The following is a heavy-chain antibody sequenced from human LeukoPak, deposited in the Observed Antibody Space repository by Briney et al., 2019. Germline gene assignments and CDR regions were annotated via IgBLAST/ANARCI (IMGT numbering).Heavy chain of an antibody. D-gene: IGHD6-19*01. CDR2: IKQDGSEK. CDR1: GFTFSSYW. J-gene: IGHJ6*03. Sequence: GGSLRLSCAASGFTFSSYWMSWVRQAPGKGLEWVANIKQDGSEKYYVDSVKGRFTISRDNAKNSLYLQMNSLRAEDTAVYYCARDYSSGWSYYYYYYMDVWGKGTTVTISS. CDR3: ARDYSSGWSYYYYYYMDV. V-gene: IGHV3-7*01.